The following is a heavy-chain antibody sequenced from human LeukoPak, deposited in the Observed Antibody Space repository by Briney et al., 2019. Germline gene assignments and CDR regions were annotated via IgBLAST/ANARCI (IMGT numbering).Heavy chain of an antibody. CDR2: SYTTGST. D-gene: IGHD3-16*01. Sequence: SGTLSLTCTVSGGSIGPYYWSWLRQPAGKALEWIGRSYTTGSTNYNPSLKSRVTMSLDTSKNQFSLKLSSVTAADTAVYYCARSGGSGFQLDSWGQGTLVPVSS. V-gene: IGHV4-4*07. J-gene: IGHJ4*02. CDR3: ARSGGSGFQLDS. CDR1: GGSIGPYY.